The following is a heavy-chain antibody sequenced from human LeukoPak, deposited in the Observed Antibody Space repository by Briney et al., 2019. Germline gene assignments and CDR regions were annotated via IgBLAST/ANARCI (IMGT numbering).Heavy chain of an antibody. J-gene: IGHJ4*02. CDR1: GYSFTGYY. V-gene: IGHV1-2*02. D-gene: IGHD5-12*01. CDR3: AGLSGYDPYYFDY. Sequence: ASMKVSCKASGYSFTGYYMHWVRQAPGQGLEWMGCINPNSGGTDYAQKFQGRVTMTRDTSISTAYMELNRLTSDDTAVYYYAGLSGYDPYYFDYWGQGTLVAVSS. CDR2: INPNSGGT.